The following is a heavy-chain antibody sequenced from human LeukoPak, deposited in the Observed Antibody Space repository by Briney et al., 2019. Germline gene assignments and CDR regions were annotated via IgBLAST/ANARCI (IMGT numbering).Heavy chain of an antibody. CDR2: IYTSGST. J-gene: IGHJ4*02. V-gene: IGHV4-61*02. D-gene: IGHD3-22*01. CDR3: ARDHYDSSGYYFGY. CDR1: GGSISSGSYY. Sequence: SETLSLTCTVSGGSISSGSYYWSWIRQPAGKGLEWIGRIYTSGSTNYNPSLKSRVTISVDTSKNQFSLKLSSVTAADTAVYYCARDHYDSSGYYFGYWGQGTLVTVSS.